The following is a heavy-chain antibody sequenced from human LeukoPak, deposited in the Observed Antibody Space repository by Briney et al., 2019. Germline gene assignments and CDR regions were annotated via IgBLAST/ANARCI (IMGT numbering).Heavy chain of an antibody. J-gene: IGHJ4*02. Sequence: ASVKVSCKASGYTFTSYAMHWVRQAPGQRLEWMGWINAGNGNTKYSQKFQGRVTITRDTSASTAYMELSSLRSEDTAVYYCARGEEWRSSWFSPFDYWGQGTLVTVSS. D-gene: IGHD6-13*01. CDR3: ARGEEWRSSWFSPFDY. CDR2: INAGNGNT. CDR1: GYTFTSYA. V-gene: IGHV1-3*01.